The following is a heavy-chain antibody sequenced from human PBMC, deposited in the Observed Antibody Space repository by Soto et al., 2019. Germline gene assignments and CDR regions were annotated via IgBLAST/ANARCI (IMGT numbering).Heavy chain of an antibody. J-gene: IGHJ5*02. Sequence: GGSLRLSCAASGFTFNTYGMHWVRQSPGKGLEWVAVIWNDGSNKFYGDSVKGRFTISRDNSKNMLYLQMNSLRAEDTAVYYCARQGIRGTISYNWFDPWGQGTPVTVSS. CDR3: ARQGIRGTISYNWFDP. D-gene: IGHD3-10*01. CDR1: GFTFNTYG. CDR2: IWNDGSNK. V-gene: IGHV3-33*01.